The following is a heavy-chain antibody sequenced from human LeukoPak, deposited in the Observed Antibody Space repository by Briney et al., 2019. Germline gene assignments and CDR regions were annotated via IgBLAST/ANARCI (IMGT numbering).Heavy chain of an antibody. Sequence: PGGSLRLSCAVSGFTFSSYAMSWVRQAPGKGLEWVSAISGSGGSTYYADSVKGRFTISRDNSKNTLYLQMNSLRAEDTAVYYCAKDRTILGVPIISYWGQGTLVTVSS. V-gene: IGHV3-23*01. J-gene: IGHJ4*02. CDR3: AKDRTILGVPIISY. CDR1: GFTFSSYA. D-gene: IGHD3-3*01. CDR2: ISGSGGST.